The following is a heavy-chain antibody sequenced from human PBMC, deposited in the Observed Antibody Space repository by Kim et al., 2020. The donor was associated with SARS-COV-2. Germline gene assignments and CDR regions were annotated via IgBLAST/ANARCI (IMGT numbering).Heavy chain of an antibody. Sequence: YADSVKGRFTISRDNAKNTLYLQMNSLRAEDTAVYYCARIGYVYYYGMDVWGQGTTVTVSS. V-gene: IGHV3-74*01. J-gene: IGHJ6*02. CDR3: ARIGYVYYYGMDV. D-gene: IGHD5-12*01.